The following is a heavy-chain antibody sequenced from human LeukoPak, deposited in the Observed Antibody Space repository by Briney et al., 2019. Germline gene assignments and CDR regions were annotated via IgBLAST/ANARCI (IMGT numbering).Heavy chain of an antibody. D-gene: IGHD2-8*01. V-gene: IGHV4-39*01. CDR2: IYHSGNI. CDR3: ARQESCTNGVCYVGWFDP. Sequence: SETLSLTCTVSGGSIRNSNDYWAWIRQPPGKGLEWIGSIYHSGNIFQNQSLASRVTISVDTSKNQFSLNLNSVTAADTAVYYCARQESCTNGVCYVGWFDPWGQGTLVTVSS. CDR1: GGSIRNSNDY. J-gene: IGHJ5*02.